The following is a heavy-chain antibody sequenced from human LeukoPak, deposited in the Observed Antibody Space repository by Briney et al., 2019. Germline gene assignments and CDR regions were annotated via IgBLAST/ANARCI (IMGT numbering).Heavy chain of an antibody. Sequence: GASVKVSCKASGYTFTSYYMHWVRQAPGQGLEWMGGIIPIFGTANYAQKFQGRVTITTDESTSTAYMELSSLRSEDTAVYYCAREQYYYDSSGYPSPLDYWGQGTLVTVSS. CDR3: AREQYYYDSSGYPSPLDY. CDR2: IIPIFGTA. V-gene: IGHV1-69*05. D-gene: IGHD3-22*01. CDR1: GYTFTSYY. J-gene: IGHJ4*02.